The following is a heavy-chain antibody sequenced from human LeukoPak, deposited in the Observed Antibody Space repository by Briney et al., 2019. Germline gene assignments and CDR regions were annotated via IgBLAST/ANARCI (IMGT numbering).Heavy chain of an antibody. CDR3: VRGSSGYNWNYSLDY. V-gene: IGHV1-69*05. J-gene: IGHJ4*02. Sequence: SVKVSCKASGGTFSCYAISWVRQAPGQGLEWMGGIIPIFGTANYAQKFQGRVTITTDESTSTAYMELSSLRSEDTAVYYCVRGSSGYNWNYSLDYWGQGTLVTVSS. D-gene: IGHD1-7*01. CDR1: GGTFSCYA. CDR2: IIPIFGTA.